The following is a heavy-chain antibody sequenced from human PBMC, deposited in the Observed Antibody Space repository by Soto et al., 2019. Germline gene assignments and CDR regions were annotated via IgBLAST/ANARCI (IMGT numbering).Heavy chain of an antibody. D-gene: IGHD3-10*01. J-gene: IGHJ4*02. CDR1: GNTFTSYD. Sequence: ASVKVSCKASGNTFTSYDINWVRQATGHGLEWMGWINPNSGNIGYAQKFQGRVTMARDTAIRTAYMEVSRLRSDDTAVYYCARGRASGSYYLLDYWGQGTLVTVSS. CDR2: INPNSGNI. CDR3: ARGRASGSYYLLDY. V-gene: IGHV1-8*01.